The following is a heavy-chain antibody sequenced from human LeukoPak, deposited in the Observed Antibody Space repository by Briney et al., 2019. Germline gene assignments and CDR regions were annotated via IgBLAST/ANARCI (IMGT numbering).Heavy chain of an antibody. D-gene: IGHD3/OR15-3a*01. CDR1: GGAISGYY. CDR2: VYSSGST. CDR3: ARVGSGYDFFDY. J-gene: IGHJ4*02. V-gene: IGHV4-4*07. Sequence: PSETLSLTCTVSGGAISGYYWSWIRQPAGKELECLGRVYSSGSTRYNPSLESRVTMSVDTSKNQFSLKLNFVTAADTAVYYCARVGSGYDFFDYWCQGTLVTASS.